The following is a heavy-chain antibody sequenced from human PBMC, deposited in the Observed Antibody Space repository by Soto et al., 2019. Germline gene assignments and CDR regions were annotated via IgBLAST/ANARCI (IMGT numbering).Heavy chain of an antibody. CDR2: IIPFFGTA. V-gene: IGHV1-69*01. Sequence: QVQLVQSGAEVKKPGSSVKVSCKASGGTFSSHGIFWVRQAPGQGLEWMGGIIPFFGTANYAQKFQGRVTITADESTNTAYMELSRLRSDDRAVYYCARRAVYLSSGYYYFDYWGQGTLVTVSS. D-gene: IGHD6-19*01. CDR1: GGTFSSHG. J-gene: IGHJ4*02. CDR3: ARRAVYLSSGYYYFDY.